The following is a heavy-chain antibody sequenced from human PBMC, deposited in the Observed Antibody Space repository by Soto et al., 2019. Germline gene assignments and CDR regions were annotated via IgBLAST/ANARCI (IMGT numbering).Heavy chain of an antibody. Sequence: PGESLRLSCSASGFTLSTYGMSWIRQAPGKGLEGVSSISGSGSGTYYADSVKGRVTISRDNSKNTVYVEMNSLRVEDTAVYYCAKGAASGTLGADDWFDPWGQGTLVTVSS. CDR1: GFTLSTYG. V-gene: IGHV3-23*01. CDR3: AKGAASGTLGADDWFDP. CDR2: ISGSGSGT. J-gene: IGHJ5*02. D-gene: IGHD6-13*01.